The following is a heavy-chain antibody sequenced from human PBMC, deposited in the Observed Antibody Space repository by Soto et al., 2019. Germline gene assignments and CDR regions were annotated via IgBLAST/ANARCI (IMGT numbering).Heavy chain of an antibody. V-gene: IGHV3-73*01. CDR2: IRNKASGYAT. CDR3: AKLSGGDEQDDS. D-gene: IGHD6-19*01. Sequence: EVQLVESGGGLVQLGGSLKLSCAASGFYFSGSAMHWVRQASGKGLEWVGQIRNKASGYATAYAVSVRGRFNISRDDSQTTAFLQMSSLRAEDTAVYYCAKLSGGDEQDDSWGQGTLVTVSA. J-gene: IGHJ4*02. CDR1: GFYFSGSA.